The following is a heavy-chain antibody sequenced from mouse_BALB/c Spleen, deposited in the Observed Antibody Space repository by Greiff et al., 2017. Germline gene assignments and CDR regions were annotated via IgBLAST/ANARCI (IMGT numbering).Heavy chain of an antibody. J-gene: IGHJ3*01. V-gene: IGHV1-69*02. CDR3: ERERGDYGAWFAY. D-gene: IGHD2-4*01. CDR1: GYTFTSYW. CDR2: IDPSDSYT. Sequence: QVQLQQPGAELVKPGASVKLSCKASGYTFTSYWMHWVKQRPGQGLEWIGEIDPSDSYTNYNQKFKGKATLTVDKSSSTAYMQLSSLTSEDYAVYYCERERGDYGAWFAYWGQGTLVTVSA.